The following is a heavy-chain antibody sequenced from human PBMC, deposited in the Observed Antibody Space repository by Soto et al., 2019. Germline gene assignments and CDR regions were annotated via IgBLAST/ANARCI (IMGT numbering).Heavy chain of an antibody. D-gene: IGHD2-8*02. CDR3: ARDAGGSFDF. J-gene: IGHJ4*02. CDR1: GFTFSSYE. V-gene: IGHV3-48*03. Sequence: LRLSCAASGFTFSSYEMNWVRQAPGKGLEWVSYIGSSGSTIYYADSVKGRFTISRDNAKNSLYLQMNSLRAEDTAVYYCARDAGGSFDFWAQGTLVTVSS. CDR2: IGSSGSTI.